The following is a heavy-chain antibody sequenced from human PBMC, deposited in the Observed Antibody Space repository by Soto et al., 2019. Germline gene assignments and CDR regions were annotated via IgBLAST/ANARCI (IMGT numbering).Heavy chain of an antibody. D-gene: IGHD1-26*01. CDR2: ISYDGSTE. CDR1: GFTFSTYG. V-gene: IGHV3-30*04. Sequence: GGSLRLSCAASGFTFSTYGIHWVRQAPGKGLAWVALISYDGSTEYYADSVTGRFTISRDNSKNTVYLQMNSLRAEDTAVYYCARTLSGSYSTFFDYWGQGTRVTVSS. CDR3: ARTLSGSYSTFFDY. J-gene: IGHJ4*02.